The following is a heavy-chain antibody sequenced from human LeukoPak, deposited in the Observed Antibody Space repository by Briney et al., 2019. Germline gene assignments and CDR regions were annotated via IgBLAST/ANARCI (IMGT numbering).Heavy chain of an antibody. CDR2: INPNSGGT. J-gene: IGHJ1*01. Sequence: GASVKVSFKASGYTFTGYYMHWVRQAPGQGLEWMGWINPNSGGTNYAQKFQGRVTMTRDTSISTAYMELSRLRSDDTAVYYCARDGVGYYDSSGYYYFQRWGQGTLVTVSS. CDR1: GYTFTGYY. CDR3: ARDGVGYYDSSGYYYFQR. V-gene: IGHV1-2*02. D-gene: IGHD3-22*01.